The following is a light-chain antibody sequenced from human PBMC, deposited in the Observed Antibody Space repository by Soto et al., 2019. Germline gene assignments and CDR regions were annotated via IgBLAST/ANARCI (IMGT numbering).Light chain of an antibody. CDR2: DAS. V-gene: IGKV1-5*01. Sequence: DIQMTQSPSTLSASVGDRVTITCRASQSISNWLAWYQQKPGKAPKVLIYDASNLESGVPSRFSGSGSGTEFTLTISSLQSNDFATYYCQQYHSSSQTFGQGTKLEIK. CDR1: QSISNW. CDR3: QQYHSSSQT. J-gene: IGKJ2*01.